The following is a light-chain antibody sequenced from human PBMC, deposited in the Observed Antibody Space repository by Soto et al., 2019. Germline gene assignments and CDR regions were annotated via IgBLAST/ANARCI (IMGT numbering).Light chain of an antibody. CDR3: QQRSSWPSLT. Sequence: EIVMTQSPATLSVSPGERATLSCRASQSVGSYLAWYQQRPGQAPRLLIYDASSRATGIPARFGGSGSGTDFTLTISSLQPEDFAVYYCQQRSSWPSLTFGGGTKVDIK. J-gene: IGKJ4*01. CDR2: DAS. CDR1: QSVGSY. V-gene: IGKV3-11*01.